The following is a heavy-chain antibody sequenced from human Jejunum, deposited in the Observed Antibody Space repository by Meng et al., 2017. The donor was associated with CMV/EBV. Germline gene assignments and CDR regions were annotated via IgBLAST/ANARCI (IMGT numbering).Heavy chain of an antibody. Sequence: QVQLLQTGAEVKKPGSSVKVSCTSSGGSVNNYAINWVRQAPGQGLKWMGGIIPIFRTPQYAQKFQGRLTITADGPTGTTFMELSSLTSDDTAIYYCARGFSNGYQPFDYWGQGTLVTVSS. CDR1: GGSVNNYA. CDR2: IIPIFRTP. V-gene: IGHV1-69*12. J-gene: IGHJ4*02. CDR3: ARGFSNGYQPFDY. D-gene: IGHD2-2*01.